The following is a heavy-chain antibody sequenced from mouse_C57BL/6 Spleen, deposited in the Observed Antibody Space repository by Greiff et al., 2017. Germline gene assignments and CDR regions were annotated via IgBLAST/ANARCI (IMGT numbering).Heavy chain of an antibody. CDR3: ARSGSYYFDY. D-gene: IGHD4-1*01. CDR1: GFTFSDYG. CDR2: ISSGSSTI. J-gene: IGHJ2*01. V-gene: IGHV5-17*01. Sequence: EVKLMESGGGLVKPGGSLKLSCEASGFTFSDYGMHWVRQAPEKGLEWVSYISSGSSTIYYADTVKGRFTISRDNAKNTLFLQMTSLRSEDTAMYYCARSGSYYFDYWGQGTTLTVSS.